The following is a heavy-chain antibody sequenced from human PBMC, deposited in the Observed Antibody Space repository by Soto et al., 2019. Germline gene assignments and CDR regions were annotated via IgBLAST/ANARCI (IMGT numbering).Heavy chain of an antibody. CDR1: GYTFTSYA. J-gene: IGHJ5*02. Sequence: ASVKVSCKASGYTFTSYAMHWVRQAPGQRLEWMGWINAGNGNTKYSQKFQGRVTITRDTSASTAYMELSSLRSEDTAVYYCARRTGLLDNCFDPWGQGTLVTVSS. D-gene: IGHD2-21*01. CDR2: INAGNGNT. V-gene: IGHV1-3*01. CDR3: ARRTGLLDNCFDP.